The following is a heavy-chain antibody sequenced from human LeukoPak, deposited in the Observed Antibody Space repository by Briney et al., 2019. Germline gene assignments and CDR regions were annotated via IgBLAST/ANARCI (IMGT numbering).Heavy chain of an antibody. CDR3: AREAVEAAAGMRWFDP. CDR1: GFTFSSYW. V-gene: IGHV3-7*01. Sequence: PGGSLRLSCAASGFTFSSYWMSWVRQAPGKGLEWVANIKQDGSERYYVDSVKGRFTISRDNAKNSLYLQMNSLRAEDTAVYYCAREAVEAAAGMRWFDPWGQGTLVTVSS. CDR2: IKQDGSER. D-gene: IGHD6-13*01. J-gene: IGHJ5*02.